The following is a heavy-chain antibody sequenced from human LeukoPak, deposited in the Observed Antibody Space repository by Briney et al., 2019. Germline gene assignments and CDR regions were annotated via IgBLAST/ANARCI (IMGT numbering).Heavy chain of an antibody. CDR1: GYTFTSYY. Sequence: ASVKVSCKASGYTFTSYYMHWVRQAPGQGLEWMGIINPSGGSTSYAQKFQGRVIMTRDMSTSTVYMELSSLRSEDTAVYYCARDRRGWRRVGATPRGDAFDIWGQGTMVTVSS. CDR3: ARDRRGWRRVGATPRGDAFDI. J-gene: IGHJ3*02. CDR2: INPSGGST. D-gene: IGHD1-26*01. V-gene: IGHV1-46*01.